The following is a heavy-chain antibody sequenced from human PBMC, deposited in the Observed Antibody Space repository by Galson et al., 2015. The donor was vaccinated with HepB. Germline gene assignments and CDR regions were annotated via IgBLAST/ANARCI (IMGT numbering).Heavy chain of an antibody. CDR2: IYYSGST. V-gene: IGHV4-59*12. CDR1: GGSISSYY. D-gene: IGHD3-9*01. J-gene: IGHJ4*02. CDR3: ARGPRDWLPFDY. Sequence: ETLSLTCTVSGGSISSYYWSWIRQPPGKGLEWIGYIYYSGSTNYNPSLKSRVTISVDTSKNQFSLKLSPVTAADTAVYYCARGPRDWLPFDYWGQGTLVTVSS.